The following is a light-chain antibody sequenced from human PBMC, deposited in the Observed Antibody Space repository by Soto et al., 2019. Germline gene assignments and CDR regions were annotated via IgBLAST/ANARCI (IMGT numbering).Light chain of an antibody. Sequence: QSALTQPASVSGSPGQSIAISCTGTSSDIGGYNSVSWYQQHPGKAPKLMIYNVSNRPSGVSDRFSGSKSGNTASLTISALRAEEEADYSGSSYTSSSTYVFGTGTRVP. CDR2: NVS. CDR3: SSYTSSSTYV. J-gene: IGLJ1*01. CDR1: SSDIGGYNS. V-gene: IGLV2-14*01.